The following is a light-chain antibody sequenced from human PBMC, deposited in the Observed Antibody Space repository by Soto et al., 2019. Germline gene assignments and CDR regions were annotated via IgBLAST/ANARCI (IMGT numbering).Light chain of an antibody. V-gene: IGKV3-20*01. CDR2: CAS. J-gene: IGKJ1*01. Sequence: EIVLTQSPGTLSLSPGERATLSCRASQSVSSSYLAWYQQKPGQAPRLLIYCASSRATGIPDRFSGSGSGTDFTLTISRLEPEDFAVYYCQQYVSSWTFGQGTKVEIK. CDR1: QSVSSSY. CDR3: QQYVSSWT.